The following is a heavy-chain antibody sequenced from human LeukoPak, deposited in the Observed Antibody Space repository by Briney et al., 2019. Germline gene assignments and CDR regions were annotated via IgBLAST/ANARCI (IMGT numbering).Heavy chain of an antibody. CDR3: ARDRDNYMDV. CDR2: IKQDGSEK. CDR1: GFTFSSYW. V-gene: IGHV3-7*01. Sequence: GSLRLSCAAPGFTFSSYWMSWVRQAPGKGLEWVANIKQDGSEKYYVDSVKGRFTISRDNAKNSLYLQMNSLRVEDTAVYFCARDRDNYMDVWGKGTTVTISS. J-gene: IGHJ6*03.